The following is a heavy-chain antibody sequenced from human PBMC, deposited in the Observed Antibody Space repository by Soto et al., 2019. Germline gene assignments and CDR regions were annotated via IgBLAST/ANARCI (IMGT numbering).Heavy chain of an antibody. CDR1: GFTFSSYG. J-gene: IGHJ6*02. D-gene: IGHD2-2*02. V-gene: IGHV3-33*01. Sequence: QVQLVESGGGVVQPGRSLRLSCAASGFTFSSYGMHWVRQAPGKGLEWVAVIWYDGSNKYYADSVKGRFTISRDNSKNTLYLQMNSLRAEDTAVYYCAREYIVVVPAAIQAPYYYYYGMDVWGQGTTVTVSS. CDR3: AREYIVVVPAAIQAPYYYYYGMDV. CDR2: IWYDGSNK.